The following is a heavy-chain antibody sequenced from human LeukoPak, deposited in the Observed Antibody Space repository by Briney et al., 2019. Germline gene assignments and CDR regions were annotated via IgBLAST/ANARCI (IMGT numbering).Heavy chain of an antibody. V-gene: IGHV4-38-2*01. CDR3: ARVFPTGHYYYMDV. CDR2: IYHSGST. CDR1: GYSISSGYY. D-gene: IGHD1-1*01. Sequence: SETLSLTCAVSGYSISSGYYWGWIRQPPGKGLEWIGRIYHSGSTYYNPSLKSRVTISVDTSKNQFSLKLSSVTAADSAVYYCARVFPTGHYYYMDVWGKGTTVTVSS. J-gene: IGHJ6*03.